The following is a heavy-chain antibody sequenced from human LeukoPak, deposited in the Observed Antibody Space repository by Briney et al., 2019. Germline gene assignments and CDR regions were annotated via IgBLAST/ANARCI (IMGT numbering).Heavy chain of an antibody. J-gene: IGHJ4*02. V-gene: IGHV4-34*01. CDR1: GGSFSGYS. CDR3: ARMGSYGFY. CDR2: INHSGST. Sequence: PSETLSLTCAVYGGSFSGYSWHWIRQPPGKGLEWIGEINHSGSTNYKPSLKSRVTISVDTSKNQFSLKLSSVTASDTAVYYCARMGSYGFYWGQGTLVTVSS. D-gene: IGHD5-18*01.